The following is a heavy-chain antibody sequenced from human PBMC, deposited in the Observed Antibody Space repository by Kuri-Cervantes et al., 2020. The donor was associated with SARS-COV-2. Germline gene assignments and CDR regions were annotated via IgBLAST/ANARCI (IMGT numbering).Heavy chain of an antibody. D-gene: IGHD3-22*01. CDR2: ISYDGSNK. J-gene: IGHJ4*02. CDR3: ARGPGLSDSRGYYYFY. V-gene: IGHV3-30-3*01. CDR1: GFTFSSYA. Sequence: GESLKISCAASGFTFSSYAMHWVRQAPGKGLEWVAVISYDGSNKYYADSVKGRFTISRDNSKNTLYLQMNSLRAEDTAVYYCARGPGLSDSRGYYYFYWGQGTLVTVSS.